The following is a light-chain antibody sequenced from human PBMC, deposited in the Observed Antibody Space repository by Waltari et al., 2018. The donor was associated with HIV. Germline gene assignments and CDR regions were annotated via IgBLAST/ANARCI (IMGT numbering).Light chain of an antibody. CDR2: QDK. CDR3: QVWDSGTGV. V-gene: IGLV3-1*01. CDR1: NLGEKY. Sequence: SYDMTQPPSVSVSPGQPATTTAPGVNLGEKYVPWYQQKPGQSPVRVIHQDKKRPSGISERFSGSNSGNPATLTISGTQAMDEAVYYCQVWDSGTGVFGPGTKVTVL. J-gene: IGLJ1*01.